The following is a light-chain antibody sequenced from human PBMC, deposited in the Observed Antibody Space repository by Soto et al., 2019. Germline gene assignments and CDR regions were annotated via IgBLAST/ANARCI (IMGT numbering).Light chain of an antibody. J-gene: IGKJ4*01. CDR1: QSVSSY. CDR3: QQRSNGPLT. CDR2: DAS. V-gene: IGKV3-11*01. Sequence: EIVLTQSPATLSLSPGERATLSCRASQSVSSYLAWYQQKPGQAPTLLIYDASNRATGVPARFSGSGSGTDFTLTISSLAPDDFAVYYCQQRSNGPLTCGGGTKGELK.